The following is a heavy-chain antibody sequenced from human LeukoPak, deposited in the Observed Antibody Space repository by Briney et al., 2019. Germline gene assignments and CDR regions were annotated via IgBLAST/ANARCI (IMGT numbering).Heavy chain of an antibody. CDR1: GGSISRGDYY. J-gene: IGHJ4*02. V-gene: IGHV4-61*08. CDR3: ATSSGGIHLDGYDY. CDR2: IYYSGST. D-gene: IGHD5-18*01. Sequence: SQTLSLTCTVSGGSISRGDYYWSWIRQPPGKGLEWIGYIYYSGSTNYNPSLKSRVTTSVDTSKNQFSLKLSSVTAADTAVYYCATSSGGIHLDGYDYWGQGTLVTVSS.